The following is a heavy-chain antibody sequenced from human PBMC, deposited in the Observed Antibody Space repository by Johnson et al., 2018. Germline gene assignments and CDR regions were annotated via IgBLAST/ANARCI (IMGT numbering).Heavy chain of an antibody. D-gene: IGHD3-22*01. CDR1: GFTFDDYA. CDR3: AKGYYYDSRVVVAFDI. Sequence: EVQLVESGGGLVQPGRSLRLSCAASGFTFDDYAMHWVRQAPGKVLEWVSGISWNSGSIGYADSVKGRFTISRDNAKNSLYLQMNSRRAEDTALDYCAKGYYYDSRVVVAFDIWGQGTMVTVSS. V-gene: IGHV3-9*01. J-gene: IGHJ3*02. CDR2: ISWNSGSI.